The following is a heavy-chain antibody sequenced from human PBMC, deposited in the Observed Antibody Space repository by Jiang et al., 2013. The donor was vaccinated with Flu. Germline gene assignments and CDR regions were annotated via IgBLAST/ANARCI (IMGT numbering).Heavy chain of an antibody. CDR2: MSIDGSTG. CDR3: AKDREPTYIHYMDV. Sequence: VQLLESGGRRGPAWEVPETLCAASGFTFSTHCVHWVRQAPGKGLEWVAVMSIDGSTGYYADSVKGRFTISRDNSKNMLYLQMNSLTTEDTAVYYCAKDREPTYIHYMDVWGQGTTVTVSS. D-gene: IGHD1-14*01. CDR1: GFTFSTHC. J-gene: IGHJ6*02. V-gene: IGHV3-30-3*01.